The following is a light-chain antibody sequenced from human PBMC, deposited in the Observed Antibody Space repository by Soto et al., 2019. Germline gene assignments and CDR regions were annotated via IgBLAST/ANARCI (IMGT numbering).Light chain of an antibody. CDR2: AST. Sequence: QSVLTQPPSVSGAPGQRVTISCSGNSSNIGAGFDVHWYQQLPGAAPKLLIYASTNRPSGVPDRFSGSKSDTSASLAITGLQAEDEADYYCSSYTSSSTWVFGGGTKVTVL. V-gene: IGLV1-40*01. CDR3: SSYTSSSTWV. CDR1: SSNIGAGFD. J-gene: IGLJ3*02.